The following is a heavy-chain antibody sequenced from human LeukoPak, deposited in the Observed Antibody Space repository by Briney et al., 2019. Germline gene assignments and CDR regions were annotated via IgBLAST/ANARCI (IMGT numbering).Heavy chain of an antibody. D-gene: IGHD3-10*01. V-gene: IGHV5-51*01. CDR1: GYSFTSYW. J-gene: IGHJ6*03. Sequence: GESLKISCKGSGYSFTSYWIGWVRQMPGKGLEWMGIIYPGDSDTRYSPSVQGQVPISADKSISTAYLQWSSLKASDTAMYYCARLIMVRGASDYYYYYMDVWGKGTTVTVSS. CDR2: IYPGDSDT. CDR3: ARLIMVRGASDYYYYYMDV.